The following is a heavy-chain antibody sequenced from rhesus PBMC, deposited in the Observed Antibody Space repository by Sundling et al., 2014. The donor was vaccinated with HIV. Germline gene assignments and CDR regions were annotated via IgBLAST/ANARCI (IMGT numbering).Heavy chain of an antibody. D-gene: IGHD3-3*01. J-gene: IGHJ6*01. Sequence: QVQLQESGPGLVKPSETLSLTCAVSGGSISSNYWSWIRQAPGKGLEWIGFLYGSGSSTNYNPSLRSRLTLSIDTSKNQFSLKLSSVTAADTAVYYCARHIGTGYYPRYALDSWGQGVVVTVSS. CDR1: GGSISSNY. V-gene: IGHV4-169*01. CDR2: LYGSGSST. CDR3: ARHIGTGYYPRYALDS.